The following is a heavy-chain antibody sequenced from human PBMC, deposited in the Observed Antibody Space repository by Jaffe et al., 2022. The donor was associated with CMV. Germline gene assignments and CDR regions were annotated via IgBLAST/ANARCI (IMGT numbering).Heavy chain of an antibody. CDR3: ARGIVVVPAAIRVRVKRNGMDV. V-gene: IGHV4-34*01. CDR1: GGSFSGYY. CDR2: INHSGST. J-gene: IGHJ6*02. D-gene: IGHD2-2*01. Sequence: QVQLQQWGAGLLKPSETLSLTCAVYGGSFSGYYWSWIRQPPGKGLEWIGEINHSGSTNYNPSLKSRVTISVDTSKNQFSLKLSSVTAADTAVYYCARGIVVVPAAIRVRVKRNGMDVWGQGTTVTVSS.